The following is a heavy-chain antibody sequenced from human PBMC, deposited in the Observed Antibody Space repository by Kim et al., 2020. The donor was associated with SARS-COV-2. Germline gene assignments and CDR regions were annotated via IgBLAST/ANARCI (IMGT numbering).Heavy chain of an antibody. D-gene: IGHD5-12*01. CDR1: GFTFSSYA. CDR2: ISYDGSNK. J-gene: IGHJ4*02. Sequence: GGSLRLSCAASGFTFSSYAMHWVRQAPGKGLEWVAVISYDGSNKYYADSVKGRFTISRDNSKNTLYLQMNSLRAEDTAVYYCARDGGGGVATMVVFDYWGQGTLVTVSS. CDR3: ARDGGGGVATMVVFDY. V-gene: IGHV3-30-3*01.